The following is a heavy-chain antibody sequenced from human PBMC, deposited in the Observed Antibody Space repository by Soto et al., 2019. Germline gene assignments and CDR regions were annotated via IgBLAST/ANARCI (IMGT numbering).Heavy chain of an antibody. V-gene: IGHV3-23*01. CDR1: GFIFDPFD. D-gene: IGHD1-26*01. Sequence: EVQLLGSGGGVVQPGGSRRLSCAASGFIFDPFDMSWVRQAPGKGLEGVSGIIVHNGRTYYAASVTGRFTIYKYNSNKTLDLQMTSLRAKDTAIYNGTNGAWQDDLCGQGALVTVSS. J-gene: IGHJ5*02. CDR2: IIVHNGRT. CDR3: TNGAWQDDL.